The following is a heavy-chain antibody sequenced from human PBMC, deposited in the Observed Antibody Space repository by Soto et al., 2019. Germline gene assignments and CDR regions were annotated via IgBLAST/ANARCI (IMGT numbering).Heavy chain of an antibody. CDR3: AKHMPYPRGGFFWSGPYYFDY. Sequence: GGSLRLSCAASGFTFSSYAMSWVRQAPGKGLEWVSAISGSGGSTYYADSVKGRFTISRDNSKNTLYLQMNSLRAEDTAVYYCAKHMPYPRGGFFWSGPYYFDYWGQGTLVTVSS. CDR1: GFTFSSYA. V-gene: IGHV3-23*01. J-gene: IGHJ4*02. D-gene: IGHD3-3*01. CDR2: ISGSGGST.